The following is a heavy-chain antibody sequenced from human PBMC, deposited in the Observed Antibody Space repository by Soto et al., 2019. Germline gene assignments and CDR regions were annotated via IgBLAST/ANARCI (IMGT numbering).Heavy chain of an antibody. CDR1: GGSISSSSYY. D-gene: IGHD6-13*01. Sequence: QLQLQESGPGLVKPSETLSLTCTVSGGSISSSSYYWGWIRQPPGKGLEWIGSIYYSGSTYYNPSLKSRVTIYVDTSKNHFSLKLSSVTAADTAVYYCARQPPYSSSWSYWGQGTLVTVSS. CDR3: ARQPPYSSSWSY. CDR2: IYYSGST. J-gene: IGHJ4*02. V-gene: IGHV4-39*01.